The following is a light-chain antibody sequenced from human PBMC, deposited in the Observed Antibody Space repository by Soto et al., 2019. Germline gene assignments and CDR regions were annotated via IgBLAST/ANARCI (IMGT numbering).Light chain of an antibody. J-gene: IGLJ2*01. CDR2: RNH. V-gene: IGLV1-44*01. CDR3: AAWDDSLRAVV. CDR1: TSNIGTYA. Sequence: QSVLTQSPSASGTPGQRVTISCSGSTSNIGTYAVNWYQQLPGTAPTLLIFRNHQRPSGVPDRFSCSKSGTSASLAISGPQSADEADYYCAAWDDSLRAVVFGGGTKLTVL.